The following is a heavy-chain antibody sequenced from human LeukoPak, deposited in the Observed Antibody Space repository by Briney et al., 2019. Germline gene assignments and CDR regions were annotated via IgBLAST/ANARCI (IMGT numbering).Heavy chain of an antibody. CDR1: GFTFSNSA. D-gene: IGHD3-10*01. CDR2: INGGGGGT. Sequence: GGALRPSCAASGFTFSNSAVSWVRQAPGKGLEWLSTINGGGGGTYYADYVTGRFTISSDTSQNTLYLQMNSLRTDDTAVYYCAKANPTPRAVNFDYWGQGTLVTVSS. J-gene: IGHJ4*02. V-gene: IGHV3-23*01. CDR3: AKANPTPRAVNFDY.